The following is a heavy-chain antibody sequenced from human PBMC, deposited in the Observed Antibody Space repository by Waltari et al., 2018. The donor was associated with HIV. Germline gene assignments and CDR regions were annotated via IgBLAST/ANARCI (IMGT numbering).Heavy chain of an antibody. Sequence: EVRLVESGGGLVQPGGSLRLSCKASGFIFSNYRMNWVRQAPGKGLEWVSYISVSSSTIYYADSVTGRFTISRDNAKNSLYLQMNSLSAEDTAVYYCARDQGVLGFDPWGQGTLVTVSS. CDR1: GFIFSNYR. V-gene: IGHV3-48*04. J-gene: IGHJ5*02. CDR3: ARDQGVLGFDP. CDR2: ISVSSSTI. D-gene: IGHD3-10*01.